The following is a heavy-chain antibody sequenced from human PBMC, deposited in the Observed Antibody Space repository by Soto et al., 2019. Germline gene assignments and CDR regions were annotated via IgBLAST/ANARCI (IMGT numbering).Heavy chain of an antibody. Sequence: GGSLRLSCSASGFIFRRYWMAWVRQAPGKGLEWVATIKLDGREKNYLDSVQGRFTISRDSAQNSLYLQMNSLRAEDTAVYYCARYFRGSGRYFFDYWGQGTLVTVSS. CDR1: GFIFRRYW. CDR2: IKLDGREK. J-gene: IGHJ4*02. D-gene: IGHD6-19*01. V-gene: IGHV3-7*03. CDR3: ARYFRGSGRYFFDY.